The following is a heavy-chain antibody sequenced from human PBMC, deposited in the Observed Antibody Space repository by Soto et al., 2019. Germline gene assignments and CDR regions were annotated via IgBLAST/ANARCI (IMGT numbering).Heavy chain of an antibody. Sequence: GGSLRLSCAASGFMFTNYAMSWVRQAPGKGLEWVSGISGSGDSTHYADSVKGRFTISRDNSKNTLYLQMNGLRAEDTAVYYCAKSGGQLRHFEWLLYTYKFDYWGQGTLVTVSS. V-gene: IGHV3-23*01. J-gene: IGHJ4*02. D-gene: IGHD3-9*01. CDR3: AKSGGQLRHFEWLLYTYKFDY. CDR2: ISGSGDST. CDR1: GFMFTNYA.